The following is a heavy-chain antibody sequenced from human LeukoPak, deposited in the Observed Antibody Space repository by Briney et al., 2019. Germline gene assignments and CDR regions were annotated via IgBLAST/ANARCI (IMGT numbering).Heavy chain of an antibody. J-gene: IGHJ4*02. CDR1: GSTFSSYW. CDR3: ARDWYYDFWSGYSSYYFDY. D-gene: IGHD3-3*01. CDR2: IKQDGSEK. Sequence: PGGSLRLSCAASGSTFSSYWMSWVRQAPGKGLEWVANIKQDGSEKCYVDSVKGRFTISRDNAKNSLYLQMNSLRAEDTAVYYCARDWYYDFWSGYSSYYFDYWGQGTLVTVSS. V-gene: IGHV3-7*01.